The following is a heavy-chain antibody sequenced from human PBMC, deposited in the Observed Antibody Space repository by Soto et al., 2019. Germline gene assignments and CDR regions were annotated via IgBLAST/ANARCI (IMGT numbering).Heavy chain of an antibody. CDR2: ISAYNGNT. J-gene: IGHJ4*02. CDR1: GYTFTNYG. Sequence: QVQLVQSGAEVKKPGASVKVSCKASGYTFTNYGINWVRQAPGQGLEWMGWISAYNGNTNYAQKLQGRVTMTTDTSTSTAYMDLRSLRSDDTAVYYCARLWGYGDYVEMGYWGQGTLVTVSS. D-gene: IGHD4-17*01. CDR3: ARLWGYGDYVEMGY. V-gene: IGHV1-18*01.